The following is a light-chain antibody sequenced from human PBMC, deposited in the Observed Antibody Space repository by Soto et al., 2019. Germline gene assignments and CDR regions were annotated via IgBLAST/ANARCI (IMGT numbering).Light chain of an antibody. V-gene: IGKV3-15*01. CDR2: GAS. J-gene: IGKJ3*01. CDR1: QSVSSN. Sequence: EIVMTQSPATLSVSPGERATLSCRASQSVSSNLAWYQQKPGQAPRLLIYGASTRATGIPARFSGSGSGTESPLTISSLQSEDFAVYYCQQYNNWPPWTFGPGTKVDIK. CDR3: QQYNNWPPWT.